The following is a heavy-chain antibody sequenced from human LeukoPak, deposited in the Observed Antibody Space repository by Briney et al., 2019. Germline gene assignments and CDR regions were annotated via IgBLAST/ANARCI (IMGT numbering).Heavy chain of an antibody. J-gene: IGHJ6*04. CDR1: GFTVGWHY. Sequence: GGSLRLSCAASGFTVGWHYISWVRQAPGRGLEWVSYISRSGGTIYYADSVKGRFTISRDNAKNSLYLQMNSLRAEDTAVYYCAELGITMIGGVWGKGTTVTISS. CDR2: ISRSGGTI. D-gene: IGHD3-10*02. CDR3: AELGITMIGGV. V-gene: IGHV3-11*04.